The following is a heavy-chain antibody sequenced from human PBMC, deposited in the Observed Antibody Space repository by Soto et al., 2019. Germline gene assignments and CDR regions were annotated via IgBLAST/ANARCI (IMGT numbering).Heavy chain of an antibody. CDR3: VRDGTKTLRDWFDP. CDR1: GDSITASYSN. J-gene: IGHJ5*02. D-gene: IGHD1-1*01. Sequence: SETLSLTCTVSGDSITASYSNWAWIRQPPGKGLEWIGTFYYSGTTSQNPPLRSRITISGDTSKKQFSLKLRSVTAADTAVYYCVRDGTKTLRDWFDPWGQGISVTVSS. V-gene: IGHV4-39*07. CDR2: FYYSGTT.